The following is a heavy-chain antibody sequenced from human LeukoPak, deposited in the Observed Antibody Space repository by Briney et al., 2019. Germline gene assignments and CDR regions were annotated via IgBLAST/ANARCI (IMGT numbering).Heavy chain of an antibody. J-gene: IGHJ4*02. CDR1: GGSISSGGYY. V-gene: IGHV4-30-2*01. Sequence: SETLSLTCTVSGGSISSGGYYWSWIRQPPGKGLEWIGYIYHSGSTYYNPSLKSRVTISVDRSKNQFSLKLSSVTAADTAVYYCASQGGDSSGYSNDNWGQGTLVTVSS. D-gene: IGHD3-22*01. CDR3: ASQGGDSSGYSNDN. CDR2: IYHSGST.